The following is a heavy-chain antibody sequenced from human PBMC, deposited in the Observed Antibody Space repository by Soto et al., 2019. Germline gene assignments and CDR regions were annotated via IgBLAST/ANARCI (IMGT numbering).Heavy chain of an antibody. D-gene: IGHD5-18*01. CDR2: VHPSGST. J-gene: IGHJ6*02. CDR1: SSSLGDHY. Sequence: XETLSLTCSVVSSSLGDHYWAWIRQSPDKGLDWIGEVHPSGSTDYNPSLKSRLTLSLDTSKNQFSLKVASVTAADTAVYFCARGKPSGYRFGPRNFFYYGLDVWGPGTTVTVSS. V-gene: IGHV4-34*01. CDR3: ARGKPSGYRFGPRNFFYYGLDV.